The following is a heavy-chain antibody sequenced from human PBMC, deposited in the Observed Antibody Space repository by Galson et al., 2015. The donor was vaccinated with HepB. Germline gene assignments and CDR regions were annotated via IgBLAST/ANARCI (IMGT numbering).Heavy chain of an antibody. CDR1: GDSVSSSSAA. V-gene: IGHV6-1*01. CDR3: ARDRAGTGYFDY. J-gene: IGHJ4*02. Sequence: CAISGDSVSSSSAAWNWIRQSPSRGLEWLGRTYYRSKWYNDYAVSVRSRITINPDTSKNQFSLQLNSVTPEDAAVYYCARDRAGTGYFDYWGQGTLVTVSS. D-gene: IGHD6-19*01. CDR2: TYYRSKWYN.